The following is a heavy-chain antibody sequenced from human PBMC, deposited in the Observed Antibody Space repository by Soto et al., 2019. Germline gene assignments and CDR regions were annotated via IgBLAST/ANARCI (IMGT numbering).Heavy chain of an antibody. J-gene: IGHJ4*02. V-gene: IGHV1-18*01. CDR1: GYTFTSYG. D-gene: IGHD3-3*02. Sequence: QVQLVQSGAEVKKPRASVKFSCKAPGYTFTSYGISWVRQAPGQVLEWMGWISAYNGNTKSAPKIQGRVTMTTDTSTSTAYMELRSLGPDDTAVYYCARSTPVLDEGGQGTLVTVSS. CDR3: ARSTPVLDE. CDR2: ISAYNGNT.